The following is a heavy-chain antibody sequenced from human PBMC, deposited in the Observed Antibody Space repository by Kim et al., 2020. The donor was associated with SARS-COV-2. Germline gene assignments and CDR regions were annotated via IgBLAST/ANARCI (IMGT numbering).Heavy chain of an antibody. CDR2: ISYDEINK. D-gene: IGHD1-7*01. J-gene: IGHJ4*02. CDR3: ARGSDNLNYLGGEYLDY. CDR1: GFTFSSYG. Sequence: GGSLRLSCAASGFTFSSYGMHWVRQAPGKGLEWVAFISYDEINKYYGDSVQGRFTISRDNSKNTVYLQMNSLRPEDTAVYFCARGSDNLNYLGGEYLDYWGQGTLVTVSS. V-gene: IGHV3-30*03.